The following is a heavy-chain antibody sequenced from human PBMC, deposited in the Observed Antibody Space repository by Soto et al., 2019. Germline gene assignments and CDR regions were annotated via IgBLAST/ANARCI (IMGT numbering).Heavy chain of an antibody. CDR1: GFTFSDYP. Sequence: EVQLLESGGGLVQPGGSLRLSCEASGFTFSDYPLSWVRQAPGKGLEWVSSISGSGVNTYYADSVKGRFTISRDNSKNTLSLQRNSLRAEDTAVYYCARILVSGGCDYWGQGTLVTVSS. CDR2: ISGSGVNT. CDR3: ARILVSGGCDY. V-gene: IGHV3-23*01. J-gene: IGHJ4*02. D-gene: IGHD3-3*02.